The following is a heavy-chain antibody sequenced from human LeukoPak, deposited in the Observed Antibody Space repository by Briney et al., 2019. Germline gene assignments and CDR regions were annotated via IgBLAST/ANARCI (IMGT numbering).Heavy chain of an antibody. CDR2: ISSSSSYI. J-gene: IGHJ4*02. Sequence: GGSLRLSCAASGFTFSSYSMNWVRQAPGKGLERVSSISSSSSYIYYADSVKGRFTISRDNSKNTLYLQMNSLRAEDTAVYYCAKDIRGRYNWNDNFDYWGQGTLVTVSS. CDR3: AKDIRGRYNWNDNFDY. V-gene: IGHV3-21*04. D-gene: IGHD1-1*01. CDR1: GFTFSSYS.